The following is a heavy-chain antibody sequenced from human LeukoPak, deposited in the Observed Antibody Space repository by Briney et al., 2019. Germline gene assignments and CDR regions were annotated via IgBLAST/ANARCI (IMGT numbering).Heavy chain of an antibody. D-gene: IGHD1-1*01. V-gene: IGHV3-9*01. CDR1: GFTFDDYA. Sequence: GGSRRLSCAASGFTFDDYAMHGFGQAPGKGLEWVSGISWNSGSIGYADSVKGRFTISRDNAKNSLYLQMNSLRAEDTALYYCAKLWTRMDVWGQGTTVTVSS. CDR2: ISWNSGSI. J-gene: IGHJ6*02. CDR3: AKLWTRMDV.